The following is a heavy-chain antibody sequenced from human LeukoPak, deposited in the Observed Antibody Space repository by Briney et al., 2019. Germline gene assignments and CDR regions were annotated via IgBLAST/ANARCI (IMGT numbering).Heavy chain of an antibody. CDR1: GFTFSSYW. V-gene: IGHV3-74*01. CDR2: TNRDGSST. Sequence: PGGSLRLSCAVSGFTFSSYWMHWVRHAPGKGPVWVARTNRDGSSTAYADSVKGRFTISKDNAKNTLYLLMNSLRAEDTAVYYCARDSVEWYIFDYWGQGTLVTISS. D-gene: IGHD3-3*01. J-gene: IGHJ4*02. CDR3: ARDSVEWYIFDY.